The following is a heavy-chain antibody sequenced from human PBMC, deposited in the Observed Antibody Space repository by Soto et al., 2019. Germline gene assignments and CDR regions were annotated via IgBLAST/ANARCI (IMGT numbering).Heavy chain of an antibody. D-gene: IGHD3-10*01. CDR2: SSYDGRET. J-gene: IGHJ4*02. CDR3: ARASGWPILNFDN. V-gene: IGHV3-30*03. Sequence: QPGGSLRLSCAASDFDFSSYGIHWVRQAPGKGLEWVAASSYDGRETFYADSAKGRFTVSKEMSKNTAFLQMNALRHEDTAVYFCARASGWPILNFDNWGQGTPVTVSS. CDR1: DFDFSSYG.